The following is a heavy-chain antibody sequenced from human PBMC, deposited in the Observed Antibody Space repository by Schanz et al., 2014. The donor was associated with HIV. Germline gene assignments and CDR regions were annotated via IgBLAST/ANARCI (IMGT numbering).Heavy chain of an antibody. J-gene: IGHJ4*02. D-gene: IGHD6-13*01. CDR3: ARDSPVAAGTLDY. CDR1: GGTFINYA. V-gene: IGHV1-69*01. Sequence: QVQLVQSGAEVKKPGSSVKVFCRASGGTFINYAFSWVRQAPGQGLEWMGGIIPLFGTSNYAQKFQGRATITADESTXTXXXXXXXXXXXXXAVYYCARDSPVAAGTLDYWGQGTLVTVSS. CDR2: IIPLFGTS.